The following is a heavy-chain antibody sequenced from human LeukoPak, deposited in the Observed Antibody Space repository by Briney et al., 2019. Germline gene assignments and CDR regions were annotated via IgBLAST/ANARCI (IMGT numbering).Heavy chain of an antibody. Sequence: GGSLGLSCAASGFTFSSYAMSWVRQVPGKGLEWASAISGSGGSTFYADSVKGRFTISRDNSKNTLYLQMNSLRAEDTAVYYCAKGSFGMDVWGQGTTVTVSS. V-gene: IGHV3-23*01. CDR2: ISGSGGST. CDR1: GFTFSSYA. CDR3: AKGSFGMDV. J-gene: IGHJ6*02.